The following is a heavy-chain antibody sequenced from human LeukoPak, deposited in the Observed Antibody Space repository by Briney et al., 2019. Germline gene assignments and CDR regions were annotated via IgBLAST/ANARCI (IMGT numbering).Heavy chain of an antibody. CDR2: ISSSSSTI. Sequence: GGSLRLSCTASGFTVSSNYMSWVRQAPGKGLEWVSYISSSSSTIYYADSEKGRFTISRDNAKNSLYLQMNSLRAEDTALYYCARDALRFGEYNHDYWGQGTLVTVSS. D-gene: IGHD3-10*01. V-gene: IGHV3-48*04. CDR3: ARDALRFGEYNHDY. CDR1: GFTVSSNY. J-gene: IGHJ4*02.